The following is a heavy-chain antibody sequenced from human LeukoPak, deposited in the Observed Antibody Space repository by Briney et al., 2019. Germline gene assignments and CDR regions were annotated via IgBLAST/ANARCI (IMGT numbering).Heavy chain of an antibody. CDR3: ATKKAAYYDFWSGCDY. Sequence: ASVKVSCKASGYTFTSYGISWVRQAPGQGLEWMGWISAYNGNTNYAQKLQGRVTMTEDTSTDTAYMELSSLRSEDTAVYYCATKKAAYYDFWSGCDYWGQGTLVTVSS. J-gene: IGHJ4*02. CDR1: GYTFTSYG. V-gene: IGHV1-18*01. CDR2: ISAYNGNT. D-gene: IGHD3-3*01.